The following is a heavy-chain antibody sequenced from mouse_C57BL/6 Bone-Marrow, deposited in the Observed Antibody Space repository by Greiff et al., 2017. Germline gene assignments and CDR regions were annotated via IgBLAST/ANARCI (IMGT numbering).Heavy chain of an antibody. D-gene: IGHD2-2*01. CDR2: ISSGGSYT. V-gene: IGHV5-6*01. CDR3: ARQGKMVTNYYAMDY. CDR1: GFTFSSYG. Sequence: EVMLVESGGDLVKPGGSLKLSCAASGFTFSSYGMSWVRQTPDKRLEWVATISSGGSYTYYPDSVKGRFTISRDNAKNTLYLQMSSLKSEDTAMYYCARQGKMVTNYYAMDYWGQGTSVTVAS. J-gene: IGHJ4*01.